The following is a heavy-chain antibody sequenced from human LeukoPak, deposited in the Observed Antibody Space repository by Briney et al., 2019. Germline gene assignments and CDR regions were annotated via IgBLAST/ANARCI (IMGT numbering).Heavy chain of an antibody. D-gene: IGHD3-10*01. CDR2: IKSKGDGETT. Sequence: GGSLRLSCAASGFTFTNAWMTWVRQAPGKGLEWVGRIKSKGDGETTDYASFVKGRFSMSRDDATATMFLQMYSLEAEDTAVYYCATDLGATMIRGVIVSWGQGALVTVSS. CDR3: ATDLGATMIRGVIVS. CDR1: GFTFTNAW. J-gene: IGHJ4*02. V-gene: IGHV3-15*05.